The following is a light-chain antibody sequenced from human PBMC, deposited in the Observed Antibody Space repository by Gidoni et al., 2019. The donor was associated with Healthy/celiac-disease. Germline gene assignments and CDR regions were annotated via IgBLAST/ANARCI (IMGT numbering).Light chain of an antibody. CDR3: CSYAGSSTRWV. J-gene: IGLJ3*02. V-gene: IGLV2-23*02. CDR1: SRDVGSYNL. CDR2: EVS. Sequence: QSALPQPASVSGSPGQSITISCTGTSRDVGSYNLVSWYQQHPGKAPNLMIYEVSKRPSGVSNRFSGSKSGNTASLTISGRQAEDEADYYCCSYAGSSTRWVFGGGTKLTVL.